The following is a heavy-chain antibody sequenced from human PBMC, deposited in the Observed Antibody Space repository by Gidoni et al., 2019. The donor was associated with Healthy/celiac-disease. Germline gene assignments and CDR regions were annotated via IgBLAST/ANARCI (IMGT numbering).Heavy chain of an antibody. J-gene: IGHJ4*02. CDR1: VFTFSSYA. CDR2: ISYDGSNK. CDR3: ARDRLLWFGELSGIGVYDY. D-gene: IGHD3-10*01. Sequence: QVQLVESGGGVVQPGRSLRLSCAASVFTFSSYAMHWVRQAPGKGLEWVAVISYDGSNKYYADSVKGRFTISRDNSKNTLYLQMNSLRAEDTAVYYCARDRLLWFGELSGIGVYDYWGQGTLVTVSS. V-gene: IGHV3-30-3*01.